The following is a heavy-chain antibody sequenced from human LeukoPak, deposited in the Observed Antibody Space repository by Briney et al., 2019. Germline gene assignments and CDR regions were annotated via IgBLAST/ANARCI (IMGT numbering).Heavy chain of an antibody. Sequence: PGGSLGLSCAASGFTVSSNYMSWVRQAPGKGLEWVSVIYSGGSTYYADSVKGRFTISRDNSKNTLYLQMNSLRAEDTAVYYCARDLVVPAAMLHYYYYYGMDVWGQGTTVTVSS. CDR2: IYSGGST. V-gene: IGHV3-66*01. D-gene: IGHD2-2*01. CDR1: GFTVSSNY. J-gene: IGHJ6*02. CDR3: ARDLVVPAAMLHYYYYYGMDV.